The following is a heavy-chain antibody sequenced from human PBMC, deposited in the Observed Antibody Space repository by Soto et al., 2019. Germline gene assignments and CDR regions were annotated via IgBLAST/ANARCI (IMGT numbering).Heavy chain of an antibody. CDR1: GFTFSSNG. CDR2: INQDATEK. J-gene: IGHJ4*02. V-gene: IGHV3-7*01. Sequence: GDSLRLSYATSGFTFSSNGISCERQTPGKGVEGVANINQDATEKNYVDSVKGRFNIYGDNAKSSLYLQMSSLTAEDSALYYFSRCLNSWGQGTLVTVSS. CDR3: SRCLNS.